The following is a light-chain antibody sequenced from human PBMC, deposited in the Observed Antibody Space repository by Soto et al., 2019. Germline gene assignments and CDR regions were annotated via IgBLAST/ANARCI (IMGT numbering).Light chain of an antibody. CDR2: EGS. J-gene: IGLJ1*01. V-gene: IGLV2-23*01. CDR1: SSDVGGYNL. CDR3: CSYAGSSTYV. Sequence: QSALTQPASVSGSPGQSITISCTGTSSDVGGYNLVSWYQQHPGKAPKVMIYEGSKRPSGVSNRFSGSKSGNTASLTISGLQAEDGADYYCCSYAGSSTYVFGTGTKLTVL.